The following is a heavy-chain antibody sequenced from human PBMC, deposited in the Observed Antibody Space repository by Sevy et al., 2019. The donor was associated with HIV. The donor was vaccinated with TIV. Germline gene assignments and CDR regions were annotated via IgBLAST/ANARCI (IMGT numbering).Heavy chain of an antibody. V-gene: IGHV5-51*01. CDR1: GYTFSNYW. J-gene: IGHJ4*02. D-gene: IGHD2-2*01. CDR2: IYPGHSVT. CDR3: ARYPIVVVPAAEYYFDY. Sequence: GQSLKISCKGSGYTFSNYWIGWVRQMPGKGLKWMGVIYPGHSVTRYSPSFQGQVTMSADKSTSTAYLQWSSLKTSDTALYYCARYPIVVVPAAEYYFDYWGQGTLVTVSS.